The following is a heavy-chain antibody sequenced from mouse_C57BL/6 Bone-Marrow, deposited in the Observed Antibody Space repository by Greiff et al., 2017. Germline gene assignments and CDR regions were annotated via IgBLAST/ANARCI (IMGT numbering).Heavy chain of an antibody. D-gene: IGHD1-1*01. J-gene: IGHJ1*03. CDR1: GYTFTSYD. Sequence: QVQLQQSGPELVKPGASVKLSCKASGYTFTSYDINWVQQRPGQGLEWIGWIYPGGGSTKYTEKFKGKATLTVDTSSSTAYMELHSLSAEDSAVYFGARGYGSSYWYFDVWGTGTTVTVSS. CDR3: ARGYGSSYWYFDV. CDR2: IYPGGGST. V-gene: IGHV1-85*01.